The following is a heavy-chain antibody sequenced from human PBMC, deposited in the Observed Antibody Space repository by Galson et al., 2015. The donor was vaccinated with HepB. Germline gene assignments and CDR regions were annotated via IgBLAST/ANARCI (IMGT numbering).Heavy chain of an antibody. Sequence: SLRLSCAASGFTFSSYAMHWVRQAPGKGLEWVAVISYDGSNKYYADSVKGRFTISRDNSKNTLYLQMNSLRAEDTAVYYCARDTSSDHYDSSGYFDYWGQGTLVTVSS. CDR1: GFTFSSYA. J-gene: IGHJ4*02. CDR2: ISYDGSNK. V-gene: IGHV3-30-3*01. D-gene: IGHD3-22*01. CDR3: ARDTSSDHYDSSGYFDY.